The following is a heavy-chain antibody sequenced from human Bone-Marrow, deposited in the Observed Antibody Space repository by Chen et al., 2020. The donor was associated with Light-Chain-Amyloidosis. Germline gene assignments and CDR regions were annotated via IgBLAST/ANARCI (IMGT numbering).Heavy chain of an antibody. D-gene: IGHD3-9*01. CDR2: ISFDG. Sequence: QEQLVESGGSVVQPGTSLRLSCVGSGFPFSSHAMHWVRQAPGRGLEWVAVISFDGRADSVQGRFTVSRDNSKSTLYLQMDSLRPDDTAVYYCARTLRYGHQVYFDYWGQGTLVTVSS. CDR3: ARTLRYGHQVYFDY. V-gene: IGHV3-30*04. CDR1: GFPFSSHA. J-gene: IGHJ4*02.